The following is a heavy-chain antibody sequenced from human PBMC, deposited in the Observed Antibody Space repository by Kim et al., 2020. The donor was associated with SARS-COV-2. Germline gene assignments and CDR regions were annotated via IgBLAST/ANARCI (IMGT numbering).Heavy chain of an antibody. CDR1: GFTFSSYA. J-gene: IGHJ6*02. V-gene: IGHV3-30*04. CDR2: ISYDGSNK. D-gene: IGHD6-19*01. CDR3: ANPGSGWYYYYYYGMDV. Sequence: GGSLRLSCAASGFTFSSYAMHWVRQAPGKGLEWVAVISYDGSNKYYADSVKGRFTISRDNSKNTLYLQMNSLRAEDTAVYYCANPGSGWYYYYYYGMDVLGQGTTVTVSS.